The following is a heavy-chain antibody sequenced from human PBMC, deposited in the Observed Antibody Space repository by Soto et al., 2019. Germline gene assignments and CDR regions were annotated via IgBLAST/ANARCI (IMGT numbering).Heavy chain of an antibody. CDR2: VYTPDYT. D-gene: IGHD3-10*01. J-gene: IGHJ6*02. CDR1: FASFRDYY. CDR3: ASSAVHSGDFSYYNGTDG. Sequence: LETISITWSVSFASFRDYYWRLVRQLPGKGLESIGYVYTPDYTRYNSSPKSGVTISVDTSKSQFSLRLNSVTAADTSVYYCASSAVHSGDFSYYNGTDGGGQGTTVTVSS. V-gene: IGHV4-4*08.